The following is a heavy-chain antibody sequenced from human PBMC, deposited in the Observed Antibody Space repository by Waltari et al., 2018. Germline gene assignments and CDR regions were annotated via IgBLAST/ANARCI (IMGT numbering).Heavy chain of an antibody. Sequence: QVTLKESGPVLVKPPETLTLTCTVSGFPLSNARIGVSWIRQPPGKALEWLAHIFSNDEKSYTTSLKTRLTISKDTSKSQVVLTMTNMDPVDTATYYCARGRDAYNFVDIWGQGTMVTVSS. CDR2: IFSNDEK. V-gene: IGHV2-26*01. D-gene: IGHD3-3*01. CDR1: GFPLSNARIG. CDR3: ARGRDAYNFVDI. J-gene: IGHJ3*02.